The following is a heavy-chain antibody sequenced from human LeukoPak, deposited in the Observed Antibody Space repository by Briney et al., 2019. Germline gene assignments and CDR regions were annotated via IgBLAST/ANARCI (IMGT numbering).Heavy chain of an antibody. CDR2: VYSSGST. CDR3: TRASGYRSAD. J-gene: IGHJ4*02. D-gene: IGHD5-18*01. CDR1: GGSISCYF. V-gene: IGHV4-4*07. Sequence: SETLSLTCTVSGGSISCYFWSWIRQPAGKGLEWIGRVYSSGSTNYNPSLKSRVSMSVDTSKNQFCLRLSSVTAADTAVYYCTRASGYRSADWGQGTLVTVSS.